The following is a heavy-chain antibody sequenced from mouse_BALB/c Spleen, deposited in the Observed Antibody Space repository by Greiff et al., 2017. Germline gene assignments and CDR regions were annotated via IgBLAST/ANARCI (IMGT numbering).Heavy chain of an antibody. CDR1: GFTFSSYG. J-gene: IGHJ1*01. CDR2: ISSGGSYT. CDR3: ARQGSSYGYFDV. V-gene: IGHV5-6*01. D-gene: IGHD1-1*01. Sequence: EVHLVESGGDLVKPGGSLKLSCAASGFTFSSYGMSWVRQTPDKRLEWVATISSGGSYTYYPDSVKGRFTISRDNAKNTLYLQMSSLKSEDTAMYYCARQGSSYGYFDVWGAGTTVTVSS.